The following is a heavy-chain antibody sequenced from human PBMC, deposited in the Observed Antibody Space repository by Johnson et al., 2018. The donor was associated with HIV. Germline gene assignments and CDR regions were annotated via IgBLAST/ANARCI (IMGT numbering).Heavy chain of an antibody. CDR1: GFTFNNYG. J-gene: IGHJ3*02. Sequence: QVQLVESGGGVVQPGRSLRLSCAASGFTFNNYGMHWVRQAPGKGLEWVAVTSYDGNNKFYADFVKGRFTVSRDNSKNTLFLQMNSLKAEDTAVYYCARDSPKQWLGVDAFDIWGQGTMVTVSS. D-gene: IGHD6-19*01. CDR3: ARDSPKQWLGVDAFDI. CDR2: TSYDGNNK. V-gene: IGHV3-30*03.